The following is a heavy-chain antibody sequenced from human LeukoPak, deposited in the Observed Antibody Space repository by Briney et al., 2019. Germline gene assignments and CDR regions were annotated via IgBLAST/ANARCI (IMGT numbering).Heavy chain of an antibody. CDR1: GFTFGDYA. J-gene: IGHJ4*02. D-gene: IGHD3-3*01. Sequence: GGSLRLSCTASGFTFGDYAMSWVRQAPGKGLEWVGFIRSKAYGGTTEYAASVKGRFTISRDDSKSIAYLQMNRLKTEDTAVYYCTRATAVFWSGYPDYWGQGTLVTVSS. V-gene: IGHV3-49*04. CDR3: TRATAVFWSGYPDY. CDR2: IRSKAYGGTT.